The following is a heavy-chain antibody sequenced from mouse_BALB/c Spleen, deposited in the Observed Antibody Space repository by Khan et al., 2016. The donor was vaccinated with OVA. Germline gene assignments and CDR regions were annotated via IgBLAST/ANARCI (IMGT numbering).Heavy chain of an antibody. D-gene: IGHD1-1*01. Sequence: VQVVESGGDLVKPGGSLKLSCTASGFTFSTYGMSWVRQTPDKRLEWVATVNTGGSYTYYPDSVKGRFTISRDNTKDTLYLQMNSLKSEDTAIFYCARLAYYYDSEGFAYWGQGTLVTVSA. CDR1: GFTFSTYG. V-gene: IGHV5-6*01. CDR2: VNTGGSYT. J-gene: IGHJ3*01. CDR3: ARLAYYYDSEGFAY.